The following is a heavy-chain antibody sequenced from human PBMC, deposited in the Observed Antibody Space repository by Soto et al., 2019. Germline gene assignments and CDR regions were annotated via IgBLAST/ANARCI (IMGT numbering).Heavy chain of an antibody. CDR3: ARDRDGYNPYFDY. D-gene: IGHD5-12*01. J-gene: IGHJ4*02. Sequence: QVQLVESGGGLVQPGGSLRLSCEASGFTFSDYYMAWIRQAPGKGLEWISYISSIGSTIYYADSVKGRFTVSRDNAKNSLYLQMNSLRAEDTAVYYCARDRDGYNPYFDYWGQGTLVTVSS. CDR2: ISSIGSTI. CDR1: GFTFSDYY. V-gene: IGHV3-11*01.